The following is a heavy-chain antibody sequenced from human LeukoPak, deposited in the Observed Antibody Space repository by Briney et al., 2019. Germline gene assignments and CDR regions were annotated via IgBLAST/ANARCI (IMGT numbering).Heavy chain of an antibody. CDR2: INPSAGNT. D-gene: IGHD5-24*01. CDR1: GYTFTDYA. Sequence: ASVKVSCKASGYTFTDYAMHWVRQAPGQRLEWMGWINPSAGNTNYAQNFQGRVTMTRDTSTSTVYMELSSLRSEDTAVYYCARVRDGYNDAYDIWGQGTMVTVPS. V-gene: IGHV1-3*01. J-gene: IGHJ3*02. CDR3: ARVRDGYNDAYDI.